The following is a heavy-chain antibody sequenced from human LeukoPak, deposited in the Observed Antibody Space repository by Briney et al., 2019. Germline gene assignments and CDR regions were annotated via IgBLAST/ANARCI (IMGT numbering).Heavy chain of an antibody. CDR2: INSDGSST. Sequence: QSGGSLRLSRAASGFTFSSYWMHWVRQAPGKGLVWAPRINSDGSSTSYADSVKGRFTISRDNAKNTVYLQMNSLRGEDTAVYYCARILPISGRDSWGQGTLVTVSS. CDR1: GFTFSSYW. V-gene: IGHV3-74*01. J-gene: IGHJ4*02. D-gene: IGHD2-15*01. CDR3: ARILPISGRDS.